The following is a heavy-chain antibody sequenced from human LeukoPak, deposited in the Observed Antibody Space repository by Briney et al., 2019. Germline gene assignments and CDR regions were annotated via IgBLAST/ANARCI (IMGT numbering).Heavy chain of an antibody. D-gene: IGHD3-22*01. V-gene: IGHV3-53*05. CDR3: ARGAYYFDSSGYSGAFDI. J-gene: IGHJ3*02. CDR2: IYSGGST. CDR1: GFTVSSNY. Sequence: GGSLRLSCAASGFTVSSNYMSWVRQAPGKGLEWVSVIYSGGSTYYADSVRGRFTISRDNSKNTLYLQMNSLRAEDTAVYYCARGAYYFDSSGYSGAFDIWGQGTMVTVSS.